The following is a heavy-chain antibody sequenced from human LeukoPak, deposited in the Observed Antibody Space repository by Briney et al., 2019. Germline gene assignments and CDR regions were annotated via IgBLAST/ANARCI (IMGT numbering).Heavy chain of an antibody. CDR2: INPNSGGT. J-gene: IGHJ6*02. CDR1: GYTFTGYY. CDR3: ARDGSGYSGYDSFHYYGMDV. D-gene: IGHD5-12*01. V-gene: IGHV1-2*02. Sequence: GASVKVSCKASGYTFTGYYMHWVRQAPGQGLEWMGWINPNSGGTNYAQKFQGRVTMTRDTSISTAYMELSRLRSDDTAVYYCARDGSGYSGYDSFHYYGMDVWGQGTTVTVSS.